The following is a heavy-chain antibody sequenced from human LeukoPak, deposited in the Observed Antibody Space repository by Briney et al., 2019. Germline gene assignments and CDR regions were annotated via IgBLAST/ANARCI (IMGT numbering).Heavy chain of an antibody. CDR3: ASQSREWELRHDY. J-gene: IGHJ4*02. CDR2: ISGSGGST. CDR1: GFTFSSYA. D-gene: IGHD1-26*01. V-gene: IGHV3-23*01. Sequence: GGSLRLSCAASGFTFSSYAMSWVRQAPGKGLEWVSAISGSGGSTYYADSVKGRFTISRDNSKNTLYLQMNSLRAEDTAVYYCASQSREWELRHDYWGQGTLVTVSS.